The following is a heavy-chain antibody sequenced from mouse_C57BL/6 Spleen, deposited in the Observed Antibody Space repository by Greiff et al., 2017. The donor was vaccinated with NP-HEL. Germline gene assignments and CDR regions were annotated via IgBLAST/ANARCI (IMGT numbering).Heavy chain of an antibody. CDR3: ARLGSAWCAY. Sequence: QVQLQQPGAELVMPGASVKLSCKASGYPFTSYWMHWVKPRPGQGLEWIGEIDPSDSYTTSNQKFKGKSTLTVDKSSSTAYMQLSSLTSEDSAVYYCARLGSAWCAYWGQGTLVTVSA. D-gene: IGHD3-1*01. CDR2: IDPSDSYT. J-gene: IGHJ3*01. CDR1: GYPFTSYW. V-gene: IGHV1-69*01.